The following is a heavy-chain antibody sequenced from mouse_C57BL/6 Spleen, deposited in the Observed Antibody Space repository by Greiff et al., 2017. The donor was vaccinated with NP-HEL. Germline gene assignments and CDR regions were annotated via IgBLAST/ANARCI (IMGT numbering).Heavy chain of an antibody. D-gene: IGHD2-4*01. V-gene: IGHV1-69*01. Sequence: QVQLKQPGAELVMPGASVKLSCKASGYTFTSYWMHWVKQRPGQGLEWIGEIDPSDSYTNYNQKFKGKSTLTVDKSSSTAYMQLSSLTSEDSAVYYCARSKMITPMDYWGQGTSVTVSS. CDR2: IDPSDSYT. CDR1: GYTFTSYW. J-gene: IGHJ4*01. CDR3: ARSKMITPMDY.